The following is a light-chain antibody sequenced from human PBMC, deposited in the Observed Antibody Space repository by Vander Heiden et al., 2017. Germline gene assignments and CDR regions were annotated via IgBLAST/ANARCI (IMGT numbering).Light chain of an antibody. Sequence: AIQMTQPPSSLSASVGDRVITTSRASQGIRNDLGWYQQRPGKAPKLLIYAASSLQTGVPLRFSGSGSGTDFTLTISSLQPEDFATYYCLQDYSYPRTFGQGTKVEIK. CDR2: AAS. CDR3: LQDYSYPRT. J-gene: IGKJ1*01. V-gene: IGKV1-6*01. CDR1: QGIRND.